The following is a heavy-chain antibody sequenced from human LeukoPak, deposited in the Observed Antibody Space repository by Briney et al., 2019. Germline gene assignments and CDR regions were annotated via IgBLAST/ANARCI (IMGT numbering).Heavy chain of an antibody. D-gene: IGHD2-15*01. J-gene: IGHJ4*02. CDR1: GFTFSSYG. Sequence: GGSLRLSCAASGFTFSSYGMHWVRQAPGKGLEWVAFIRYDGSNKYYADSVKGRFTISRDNSKNTLYLQMNSLRAEDTAVYYCARGPGVAAGYFDYWGQGTLVTVSS. V-gene: IGHV3-30*02. CDR2: IRYDGSNK. CDR3: ARGPGVAAGYFDY.